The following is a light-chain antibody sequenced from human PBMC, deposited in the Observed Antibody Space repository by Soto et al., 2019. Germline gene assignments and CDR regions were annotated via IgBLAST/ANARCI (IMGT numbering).Light chain of an antibody. CDR2: KAS. CDR1: QTISSF. CDR3: QQYKSYST. J-gene: IGKJ2*01. V-gene: IGKV1-5*03. Sequence: DIQMTQSPSTLSASVGDRVTITCRASQTISSFLAWYQQKPGKAPKLLIYKASSLESGVPSRFSGSGSETAFTLTISSLQPDDFATYYCQQYKSYSTFGQGTKLEIK.